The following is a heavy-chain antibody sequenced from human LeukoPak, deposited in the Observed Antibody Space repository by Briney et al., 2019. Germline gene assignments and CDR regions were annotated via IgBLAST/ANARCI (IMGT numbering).Heavy chain of an antibody. CDR1: GFTFSSYS. CDR3: ARLVVPAAPGDYYYYMDV. V-gene: IGHV3-48*01. Sequence: GGSLRLSCAASGFTFSSYSMNWVRQAPGKGLEWVSYISSSSSTIYYADSVKGRFTISRDNAKNSLYLQMNSLRAEDTAVYYCARLVVPAAPGDYYYYMDVWGKGTTVTVSS. J-gene: IGHJ6*03. D-gene: IGHD2-2*01. CDR2: ISSSSSTI.